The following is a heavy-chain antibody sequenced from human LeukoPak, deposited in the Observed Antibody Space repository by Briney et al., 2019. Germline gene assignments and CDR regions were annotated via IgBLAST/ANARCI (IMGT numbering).Heavy chain of an antibody. CDR2: ISWNSGSI. D-gene: IGHD6-6*01. CDR1: GFTFDDYA. Sequence: GGSLRLSCAASGFTFDDYAMHWVRQAPGKGLEWVSGISWNSGSIGYADSVKGRFTISRDNAKNSLYLQMNSLRAEDTALYYCAKDLYSSLNYGMDVWGQGTTVTASS. CDR3: AKDLYSSLNYGMDV. J-gene: IGHJ6*02. V-gene: IGHV3-9*01.